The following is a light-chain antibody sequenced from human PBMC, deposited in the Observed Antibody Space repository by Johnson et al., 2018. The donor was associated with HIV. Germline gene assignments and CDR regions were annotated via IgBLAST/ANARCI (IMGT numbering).Light chain of an antibody. CDR3: GTWGSSLSAGGV. J-gene: IGLJ1*01. CDR1: SSNIGNNY. CDR2: DNN. V-gene: IGLV1-51*01. Sequence: QSVLTQPPSVSAAPGQKVTISCSGSSSNIGNNYVSWYQQLPGTAPKLLIYDNNKRPSGIPDRFSGSKSGTSATLGITGLTPGDEADYYCGTWGSSLSAGGVFGTGTKVTVL.